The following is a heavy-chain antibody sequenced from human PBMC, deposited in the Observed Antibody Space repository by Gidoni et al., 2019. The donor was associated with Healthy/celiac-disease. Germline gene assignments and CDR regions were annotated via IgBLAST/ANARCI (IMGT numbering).Heavy chain of an antibody. J-gene: IGHJ6*02. CDR1: GFTFSSYG. Sequence: QVQLVESGGGVVQPGRSLRLSCAASGFTFSSYGMHWVRQAPGKGLEWVAVISYDGSNKYYADSVKGRFTISRDKSKNTLYLQMNSLRAEDTAVYYCAKDGRVTLYYYYYGMDVWGQGTTVTVSS. D-gene: IGHD2-21*02. V-gene: IGHV3-30*18. CDR3: AKDGRVTLYYYYYGMDV. CDR2: ISYDGSNK.